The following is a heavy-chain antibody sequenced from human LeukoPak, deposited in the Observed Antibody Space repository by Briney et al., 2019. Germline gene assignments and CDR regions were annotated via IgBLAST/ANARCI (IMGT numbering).Heavy chain of an antibody. V-gene: IGHV1-69*04. CDR2: IIPIFGIA. CDR3: ARDVIRDGYNYDDAFDI. D-gene: IGHD5-24*01. J-gene: IGHJ3*02. Sequence: ASVKVSCKASGGTFSSYAISWVRQAPGQGLEWMGRIIPIFGIANYAQKFQGRVMITADKSTSTAYMELSSLRSEDTAVYYCARDVIRDGYNYDDAFDIWGQGTMVTVSS. CDR1: GGTFSSYA.